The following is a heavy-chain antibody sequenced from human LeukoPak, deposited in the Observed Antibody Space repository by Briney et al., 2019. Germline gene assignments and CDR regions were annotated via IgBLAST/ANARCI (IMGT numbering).Heavy chain of an antibody. CDR2: IYYSGST. CDR1: GGSISSSSYY. J-gene: IGHJ4*02. Sequence: PSETLSLTCTVSGGSISSSSYYWGWIRQPPGKGLEWIGSIYYSGSTYYNPSLKSRVTISVDTSKNQFSLKLNSVTAADTAVYFCAKEDYWGYYFDSWGQGTLVTVSS. V-gene: IGHV4-39*07. D-gene: IGHD7-27*01. CDR3: AKEDYWGYYFDS.